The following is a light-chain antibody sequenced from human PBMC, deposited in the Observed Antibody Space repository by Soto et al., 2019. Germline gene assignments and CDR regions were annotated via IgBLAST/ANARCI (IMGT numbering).Light chain of an antibody. Sequence: EIVLTQSPATLSLPPGERATLSCRASQSVSSYLAWYQQKPGQAPRLLIYDASNRATGIPARFSGSGSGTDFTLTISSLEPEDFAVYYCHQRGDWPRTFGQGTKVEIK. CDR1: QSVSSY. CDR3: HQRGDWPRT. CDR2: DAS. V-gene: IGKV3-11*01. J-gene: IGKJ1*01.